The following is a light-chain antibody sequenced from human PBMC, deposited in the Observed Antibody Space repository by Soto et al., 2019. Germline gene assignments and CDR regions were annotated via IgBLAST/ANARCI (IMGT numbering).Light chain of an antibody. CDR3: AAWDDTLSALL. V-gene: IGLV1-44*01. J-gene: IGLJ2*01. Sequence: VLTDSPSASGTPWQRVSMSFSGSSSNIGRNTVNWYQKHPGTAPKLLIFSDYQRPSGVPDRFSGSKSGTSASLAISGLLPGDEADYYCAAWDDTLSALLFGGGTKVTV. CDR1: SSNIGRNT. CDR2: SDY.